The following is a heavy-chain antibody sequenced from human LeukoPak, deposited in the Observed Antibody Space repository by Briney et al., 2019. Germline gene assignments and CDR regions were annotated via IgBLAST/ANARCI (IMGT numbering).Heavy chain of an antibody. D-gene: IGHD3-10*01. CDR3: ARDKGEGSGAFDI. CDR2: IYYSGST. V-gene: IGHV4-31*02. J-gene: IGHJ3*02. Sequence: LRLSCAASGFTFSSYAMSWVRQHPGKGLEWIGYIYYSGSTYYNPSLKSRVTISVDTSKNQFSLKLSSVTAADTAVYYCARDKGEGSGAFDIWGQGTMVTVSS. CDR1: GFTFSSYA.